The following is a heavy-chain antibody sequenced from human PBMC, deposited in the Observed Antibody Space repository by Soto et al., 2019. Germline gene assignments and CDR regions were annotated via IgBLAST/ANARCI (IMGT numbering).Heavy chain of an antibody. V-gene: IGHV2-26*01. Sequence: SGPTLVNPTETLTLTCTVSGFSLSNARMGVSWIRQPPGKALEWLAHIFSNDEKTYSKTLKSRLTISKDSSKSQVVLTMTIMDPVDTVTYYCARFYGDPAYYGMDVWGQGTTVTVSS. CDR1: GFSLSNARMG. D-gene: IGHD4-17*01. CDR2: IFSNDEK. CDR3: ARFYGDPAYYGMDV. J-gene: IGHJ6*02.